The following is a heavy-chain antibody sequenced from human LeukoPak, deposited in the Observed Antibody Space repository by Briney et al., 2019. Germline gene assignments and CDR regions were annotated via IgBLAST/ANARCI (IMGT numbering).Heavy chain of an antibody. J-gene: IGHJ5*02. Sequence: PGGSLRLSCAASGFILSTYWMHWVRQAPGKGLVWVSRIYNGGSSTTYADSVTGRFTISRDSAKNTLYLPMNSLRAEDTAVYFCARGPFPSAGVPETWGQGTLVTVSS. CDR3: ARGPFPSAGVPET. D-gene: IGHD2-8*01. CDR2: IYNGGSST. CDR1: GFILSTYW. V-gene: IGHV3-74*01.